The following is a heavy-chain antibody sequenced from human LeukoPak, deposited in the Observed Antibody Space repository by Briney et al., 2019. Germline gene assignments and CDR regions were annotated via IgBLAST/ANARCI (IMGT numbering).Heavy chain of an antibody. J-gene: IGHJ4*02. CDR2: ISHDGSSK. CDR3: ARDLGDSYYS. D-gene: IGHD3-16*01. CDR1: GFTFSNYA. V-gene: IGHV3-30-3*01. Sequence: GGSLRLSCAASGFTFSNYAMHWVRQAPGKGLEWVAVISHDGSSKYYADSVKGRFTISRDISKNTLYLQMNSLRAEDTAVYYCARDLGDSYYSWGQGTLVTVSS.